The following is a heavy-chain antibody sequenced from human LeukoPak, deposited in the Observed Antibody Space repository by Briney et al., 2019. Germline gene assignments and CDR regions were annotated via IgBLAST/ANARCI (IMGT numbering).Heavy chain of an antibody. CDR3: ARDLDDFLTGNFDY. D-gene: IGHD3-9*01. CDR2: ISSSGDTI. CDR1: GFTFSSYG. V-gene: IGHV3-48*04. Sequence: GGSLRLSCAASGFTFSSYGMSWVRQAPGKGLEWLSYISSSGDTIHYADSVRGRFTISRDDAKNSLYLQMNSLSAEDTAVYYCARDLDDFLTGNFDYWGQGTLVTVSS. J-gene: IGHJ4*02.